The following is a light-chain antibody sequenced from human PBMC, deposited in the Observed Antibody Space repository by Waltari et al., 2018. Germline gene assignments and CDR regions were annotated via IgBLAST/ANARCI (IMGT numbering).Light chain of an antibody. CDR3: MQGTHWPRT. CDR2: QVS. V-gene: IGKV2-30*02. CDR1: QCLVHSAGNTN. J-gene: IGKJ1*01. Sequence: DVVMTQSPLSLPVTLGQPASISCWSSQCLVHSAGNTNLNWFQQRPGQTPKRLIYQVSPRESWVPHRFSGSGSGADFTLQISRVEAEDVGVYYCMQGTHWPRTFGQGTKVEIK.